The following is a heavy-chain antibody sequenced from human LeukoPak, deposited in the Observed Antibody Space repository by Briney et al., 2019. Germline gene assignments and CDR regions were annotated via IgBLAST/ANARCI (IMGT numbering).Heavy chain of an antibody. CDR3: ARVGSGYTELY. J-gene: IGHJ4*02. D-gene: IGHD5-12*01. V-gene: IGHV3-21*01. CDR1: GFTFSSYT. CDR2: ISSSSSSI. Sequence: GGSLRLSCAASGFTFSSYTMTWVRQAPGKGLEWVSSISSSSSSIYHADSVKGRFTISRDNAKNSLYLQMYSLRAEDTAVYYCARVGSGYTELYWGQGTLVTVSS.